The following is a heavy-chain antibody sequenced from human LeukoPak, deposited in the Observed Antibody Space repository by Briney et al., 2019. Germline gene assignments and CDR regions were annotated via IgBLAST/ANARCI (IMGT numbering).Heavy chain of an antibody. CDR2: ISVSAATI. D-gene: IGHD1-14*01. CDR3: AKDFPHWYEVPHGMDV. J-gene: IGHJ6*02. CDR1: GVGFRHYE. V-gene: IGHV3-48*03. Sequence: HRRSLMLSCAASGVGFRHYEIGWVRQAPGKGLEWIAYISVSAATIYYGDSAEGRFTISRDDAKNSLYLQMNGLRVEDTAIYYCAKDFPHWYEVPHGMDVWGQGTTVTV.